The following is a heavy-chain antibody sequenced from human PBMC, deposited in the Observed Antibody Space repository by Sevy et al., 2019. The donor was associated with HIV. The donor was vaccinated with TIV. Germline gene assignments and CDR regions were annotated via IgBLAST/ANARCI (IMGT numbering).Heavy chain of an antibody. J-gene: IGHJ3*01. CDR3: GGAQGHRVVERCYGGSVNAFDV. CDR1: GFTFNDYA. CDR2: GSWNSGAR. V-gene: IGHV3-9*01. D-gene: IGHD2-2*01. Sequence: GGSLRLSCAASGFTFNDYAMHWVRQVPGKGLEWVSGGSWNSGARGYSDSVKGRFTISRDNGKNFLYLQMHSLRVEDTALYYCGGAQGHRVVERCYGGSVNAFDVWGQGTMVPVS.